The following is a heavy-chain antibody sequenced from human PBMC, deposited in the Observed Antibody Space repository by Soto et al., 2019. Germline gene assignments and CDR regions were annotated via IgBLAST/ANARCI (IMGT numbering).Heavy chain of an antibody. CDR2: IYSSGST. CDR1: GFTVSTNH. D-gene: IGHD2-15*01. Sequence: EVQLVESGGGLVQSGGSLRLSCAVSGFTVSTNHMIWVRQAPGKGLEWVSLIYSSGSTHYADSVKGRFTISRDNSKNTLFLQMYSLRAEDTAVYHCARELVCGGGRCSPEDHWGQGTLVTVSS. V-gene: IGHV3-66*01. J-gene: IGHJ4*02. CDR3: ARELVCGGGRCSPEDH.